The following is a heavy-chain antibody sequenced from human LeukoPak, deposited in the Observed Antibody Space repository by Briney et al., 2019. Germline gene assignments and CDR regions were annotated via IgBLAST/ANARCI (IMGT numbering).Heavy chain of an antibody. CDR3: ARWKDTKGDY. CDR2: IYTSGST. V-gene: IGHV4-61*02. CDR1: GGSISRGSYY. J-gene: IGHJ4*02. Sequence: SETLSLTCTVSGGSISRGSYYWSWIRQPAGKGLEWIGRIYTSGSTNYNPSLKSRVTISVDTSKIQFSLKLSSVTAADTAVYYCARWKDTKGDYWGQGTLVTVSS. D-gene: IGHD2-15*01.